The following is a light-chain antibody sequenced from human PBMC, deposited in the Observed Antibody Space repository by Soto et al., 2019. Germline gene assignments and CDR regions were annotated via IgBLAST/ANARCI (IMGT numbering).Light chain of an antibody. CDR1: QSVTVNS. V-gene: IGKV3-20*01. CDR2: AAS. J-gene: IGKJ1*01. Sequence: EILLTQSPSTLSLSPGEGVTRSCRASQSVTVNSLAWYQQKPGQAPRLLIYAASTRAAAVPDRFSGSGSGTDFTLTISRLGPEDFAVYYCQQYGSSAWTFGQGTKVDIK. CDR3: QQYGSSAWT.